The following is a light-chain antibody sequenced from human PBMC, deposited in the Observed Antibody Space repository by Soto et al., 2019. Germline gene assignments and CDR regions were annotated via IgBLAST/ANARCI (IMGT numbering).Light chain of an antibody. CDR2: DVS. CDR1: SSDVVGYNY. Sequence: QSALTQPASVSGSPGQSITISCTGTSSDVVGYNYVSWYQQHPGKAPKLMIYDVSNRPSGVSNRFSGSKSGNTASLTISGLQAEDEADYYCSSYTRSSTLNYVFGTGNKVTVL. V-gene: IGLV2-14*01. CDR3: SSYTRSSTLNYV. J-gene: IGLJ1*01.